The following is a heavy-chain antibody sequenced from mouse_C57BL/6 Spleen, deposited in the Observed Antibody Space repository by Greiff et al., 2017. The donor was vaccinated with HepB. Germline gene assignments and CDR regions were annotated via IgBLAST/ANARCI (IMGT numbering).Heavy chain of an antibody. CDR3: ARHGYDSSYAMDY. J-gene: IGHJ4*01. V-gene: IGHV1-63*01. Sequence: QVQLQQSGAELVRPGTSVKMSCKASGYTFTNYWIGWAKQRPGHGLEWIGDIYPGGGYTNYNEKFKGKATLTADKSSSTAYMQFSSLTAEDSAIYYCARHGYDSSYAMDYWGQGTSVTVSS. D-gene: IGHD2-2*01. CDR1: GYTFTNYW. CDR2: IYPGGGYT.